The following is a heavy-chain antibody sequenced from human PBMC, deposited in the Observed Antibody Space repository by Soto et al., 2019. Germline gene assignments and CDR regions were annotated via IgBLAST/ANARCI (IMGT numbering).Heavy chain of an antibody. J-gene: IGHJ4*02. V-gene: IGHV3-23*01. Sequence: EVQLLESGGGLVQPGGSLRLSCVASGFTFSNYAMSWVRLAPAKAPEWVSSINIVGGATNYADSVRGRFAMSRDDSTNTVFLQMNSLRADDTAVYYCTKNYYFDSLGQGTLVTVSS. CDR3: TKNYYFDS. CDR2: INIVGGAT. CDR1: GFTFSNYA.